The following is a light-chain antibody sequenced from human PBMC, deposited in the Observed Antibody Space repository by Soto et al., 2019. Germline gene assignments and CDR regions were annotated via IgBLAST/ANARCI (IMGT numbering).Light chain of an antibody. CDR1: QSFSSA. CDR2: GAS. J-gene: IGKJ1*01. V-gene: IGKV3-20*01. CDR3: QQYGNSPKT. Sequence: ETVLTQSPGTLSLSPGDRATLSCRASQSFSSALAWYQQKPGQAPRLLIYGASSRATGIPDRFSGSGSGTDFTLIISRLEPEDFAVYHCQQYGNSPKTFGQGTKLEIK.